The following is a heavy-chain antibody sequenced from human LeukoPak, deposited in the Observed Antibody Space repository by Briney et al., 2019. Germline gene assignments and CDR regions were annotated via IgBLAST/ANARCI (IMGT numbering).Heavy chain of an antibody. J-gene: IGHJ4*02. CDR3: ARTYSSSPNFDY. D-gene: IGHD6-6*01. CDR2: INWNGGST. CDR1: GFTFDDYG. Sequence: GGSLRLSCAASGFTFDDYGMSWVRQAPGKGLEWVSGINWNGGSTGYADSVKGRFTISRDNAKNSLYLQMNSLRAEDTAVYYCARTYSSSPNFDYWGQGTLVTVSS. V-gene: IGHV3-20*04.